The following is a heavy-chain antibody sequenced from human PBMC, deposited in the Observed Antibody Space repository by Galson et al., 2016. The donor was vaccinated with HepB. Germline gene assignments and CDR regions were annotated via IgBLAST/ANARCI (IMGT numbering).Heavy chain of an antibody. CDR1: GFTVSNNF. CDR3: ARDSRLAVAGPNPGGFYYHGMDV. D-gene: IGHD6-13*01. CDR2: IYSGDTT. Sequence: SLRLSCAASGFTVSNNFMSWVRQAPGKGLEWVSIIYSGDTTYYAESVKGRFTISRDNSKNTVFLQMNSLRAEDTAVYYCARDSRLAVAGPNPGGFYYHGMDVWGQGTTVTVSS. V-gene: IGHV3-53*01. J-gene: IGHJ6*02.